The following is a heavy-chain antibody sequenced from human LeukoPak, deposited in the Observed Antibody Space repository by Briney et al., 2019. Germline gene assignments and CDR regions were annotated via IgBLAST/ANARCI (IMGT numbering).Heavy chain of an antibody. CDR2: ISGSGGST. J-gene: IGHJ1*01. CDR1: GFTFSSYA. CDR3: ARQGLYDSSDFWTFQH. D-gene: IGHD3/OR15-3a*01. V-gene: IGHV3-23*01. Sequence: GGSLRLSCAASGFTFSSYAMSWVRQAPGKGLEWVSAISGSGGSTYYADSVKGRFTISRDNAKNSLYLQMNSLRAEDTAVYYCARQGLYDSSDFWTFQHWGQGTLVTVSS.